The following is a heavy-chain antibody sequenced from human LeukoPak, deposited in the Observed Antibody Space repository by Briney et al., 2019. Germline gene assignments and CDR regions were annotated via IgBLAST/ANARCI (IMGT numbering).Heavy chain of an antibody. D-gene: IGHD3-22*01. V-gene: IGHV3-53*01. CDR1: GFTVSNNY. J-gene: IGHJ6*02. Sequence: GGSLRLSCAASGFTVSNNYMSWVRQAPGKGLEWVSVIYSSGGTFYSESVKGRFTISRDSSKNTLYLQMNSLRADDTAVYYCARRDYYDSSGYYHYYYYYGMDVWGQGTTVTVSS. CDR2: IYSSGGT. CDR3: ARRDYYDSSGYYHYYYYYGMDV.